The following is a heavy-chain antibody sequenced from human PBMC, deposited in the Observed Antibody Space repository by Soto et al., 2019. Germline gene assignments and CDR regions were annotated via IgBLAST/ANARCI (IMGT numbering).Heavy chain of an antibody. Sequence: SETLSLTCTVSGGSISSGDYYWSWIRQPPGKGLEWIGYIYYSGSTYYNPSLKSRVTISVDTSKNQFSLKLSSVTAADTAVYYCARDNILGILYGGVDVWGPGTTVTVYS. CDR1: GGSISSGDYY. J-gene: IGHJ6*02. CDR2: IYYSGST. CDR3: ARDNILGILYGGVDV. D-gene: IGHD3-3*01. V-gene: IGHV4-30-4*01.